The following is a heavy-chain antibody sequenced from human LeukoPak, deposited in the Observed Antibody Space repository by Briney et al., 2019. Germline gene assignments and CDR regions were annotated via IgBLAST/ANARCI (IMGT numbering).Heavy chain of an antibody. D-gene: IGHD6-13*01. V-gene: IGHV4-39*07. CDR1: GGSISSSSYY. CDR3: XXXRAAAGTAVNYYYYMDV. CDR2: IYYSGST. Sequence: SETLSLTCTVSGGSISSSSYYWGWIRRPPGKGLEWIGSIYYSGSTYYNPSLKSRVTISVDTSKNQFSLKLSSVTAADTAVYYXXXXRAAAGTAVNYYYYMDVWGKGTTVTVSS. J-gene: IGHJ6*03.